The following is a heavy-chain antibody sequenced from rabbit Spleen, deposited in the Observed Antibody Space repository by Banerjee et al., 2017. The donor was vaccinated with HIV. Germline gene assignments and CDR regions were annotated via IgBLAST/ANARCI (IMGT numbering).Heavy chain of an antibody. Sequence: QEQLKETGGGLIQPGGSLTLSCKASGFYFSDRDVMCWVRQAPGKGLEWIACINTATGKGVYASWAKGRFTISRTSSTTTLQMTSLTAADTATYFCARDLAYVIGWNFNLWGPGTLVTVS. V-gene: IGHV1S45*01. D-gene: IGHD6-1*01. CDR1: GFYFSDRDV. J-gene: IGHJ4*01. CDR2: INTATGKG. CDR3: ARDLAYVIGWNFNL.